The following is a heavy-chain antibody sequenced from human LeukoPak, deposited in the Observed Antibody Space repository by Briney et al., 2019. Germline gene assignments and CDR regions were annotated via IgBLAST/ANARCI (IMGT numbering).Heavy chain of an antibody. CDR3: ARGISSSWPYFYFDY. V-gene: IGHV3-30*03. J-gene: IGHJ4*02. Sequence: HPGGSLRLSCVASGFTFNTYGMHWVRQAPGKGLEWMAMISYDGSQKYHADSVTGRFTISRHNSKNTLYLQMNSLRAEDTAVYYCARGISSSWPYFYFDYWGQGTLVTVSS. CDR2: ISYDGSQK. CDR1: GFTFNTYG. D-gene: IGHD6-13*01.